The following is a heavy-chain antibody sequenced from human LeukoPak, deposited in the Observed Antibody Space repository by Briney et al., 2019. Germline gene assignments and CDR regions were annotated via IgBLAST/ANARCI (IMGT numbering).Heavy chain of an antibody. D-gene: IGHD3-10*01. CDR1: GDSVSSNSAA. J-gene: IGHJ6*02. CDR2: TYYRSKWYN. Sequence: SQTLSLTCAISGDSVSSNSAAWNWIRQSPSRGLEWLGRTYYRSKWYNDYAVSVKSLITINPDTSKNQFSLQLNSVTPEDTAVYYCARDSALYGSGSYYTRYYYYYYGMDVWGQGTTVTVSS. CDR3: ARDSALYGSGSYYTRYYYYYYGMDV. V-gene: IGHV6-1*01.